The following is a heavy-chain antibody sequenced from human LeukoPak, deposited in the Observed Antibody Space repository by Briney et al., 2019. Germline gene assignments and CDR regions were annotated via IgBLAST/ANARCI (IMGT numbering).Heavy chain of an antibody. CDR1: GYTFTSYG. V-gene: IGHV1-18*01. J-gene: IGHJ5*02. CDR2: ISAYNGNT. Sequence: ASVKVSCKASGYTFTSYGISWVRQAPGQGLEWMGWISAYNGNTNYAQKLQGRVTMTTDTSTSTAYMELRSLRSDDTAVYYCAREITMVRGVNTYNWFDHWGQGTLVTVSS. CDR3: AREITMVRGVNTYNWFDH. D-gene: IGHD3-10*01.